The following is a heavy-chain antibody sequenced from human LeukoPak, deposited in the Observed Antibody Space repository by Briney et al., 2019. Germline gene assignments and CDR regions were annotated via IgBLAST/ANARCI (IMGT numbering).Heavy chain of an antibody. V-gene: IGHV4-59*01. Sequence: SETLSLTCTVSGGSISSYYWSWIRQPPGKGLEWIGYIYYSGSTNYNPSLKSRVTISVDTSKNQFSLKLSSVTAADTAVYYCARDNGRYCSGGSCSYYYGMDVWGQGTTVTVSS. CDR2: IYYSGST. CDR3: ARDNGRYCSGGSCSYYYGMDV. CDR1: GGSISSYY. J-gene: IGHJ6*02. D-gene: IGHD2-15*01.